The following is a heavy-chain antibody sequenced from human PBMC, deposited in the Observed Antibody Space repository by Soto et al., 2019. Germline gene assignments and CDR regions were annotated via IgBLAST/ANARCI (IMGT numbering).Heavy chain of an antibody. Sequence: QVQLVESGGGVVQPGRSLRLSCAASGFTFFSYGMHWVRQAPGKGLEWVAVIWYDGSNTYYADSVKGRFTISRDNSKNTLYLQMNSLRAEDTAVYYCAREVGDFDSWGRGTLVTVSS. CDR2: IWYDGSNT. D-gene: IGHD2-2*01. V-gene: IGHV3-33*01. CDR3: AREVGDFDS. CDR1: GFTFFSYG. J-gene: IGHJ4*02.